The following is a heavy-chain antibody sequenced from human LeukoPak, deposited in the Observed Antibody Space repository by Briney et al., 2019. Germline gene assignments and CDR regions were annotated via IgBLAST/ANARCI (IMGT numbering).Heavy chain of an antibody. J-gene: IGHJ4*02. CDR2: INPNSGGT. CDR3: ARDGCSGGSCYSFDY. D-gene: IGHD2-15*01. CDR1: GYTFTGYY. Sequence: GASVKVSCKASGYTFTGYYMHWVRQAPGQGLEWMGRINPNSGGTNYAQKFQGRVTMTRDTSISTAYMELSRLRSDDTAVYYCARDGCSGGSCYSFDYWGQGTLVTDSS. V-gene: IGHV1-2*06.